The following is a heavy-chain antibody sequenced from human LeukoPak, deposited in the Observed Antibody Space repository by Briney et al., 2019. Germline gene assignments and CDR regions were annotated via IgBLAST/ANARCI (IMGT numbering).Heavy chain of an antibody. D-gene: IGHD7-27*01. J-gene: IGHJ4*02. CDR3: AKAQLGGYYFDS. V-gene: IGHV3-23*01. CDR1: GFTFGSYA. Sequence: GGSLRLSCAASGFTFGSYAMSWVRQAPGKGLEWVSTISGSGGSPYYADSVKGRFTISRDNSKNTLYLQMNSLRAEDTAVYYCAKAQLGGYYFDSWGQGTLVTVSS. CDR2: ISGSGGSP.